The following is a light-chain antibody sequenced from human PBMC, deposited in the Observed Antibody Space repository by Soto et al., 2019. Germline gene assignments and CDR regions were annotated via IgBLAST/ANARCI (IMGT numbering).Light chain of an antibody. CDR2: KAS. J-gene: IGKJ1*01. CDR1: QSISSW. CDR3: HQYHNFPRT. Sequence: DIQMTQSPSTLSASVGERVTIACRASQSISSWLGWYQQKPGKAPKLLIYKASTLESGVPSRFSGSGSGTEFTPTVSSLQPDDFATYYCHQYHNFPRTFGQGAK. V-gene: IGKV1-5*03.